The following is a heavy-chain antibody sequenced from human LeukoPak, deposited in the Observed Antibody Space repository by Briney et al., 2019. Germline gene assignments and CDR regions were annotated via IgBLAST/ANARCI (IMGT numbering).Heavy chain of an antibody. CDR3: ASYDSSGYYFGY. D-gene: IGHD3-22*01. J-gene: IGHJ4*02. CDR2: IYYSGST. V-gene: IGHV4-39*01. Sequence: SSETLSLTCTVSGGSISSSSYYWGWIRQPPGKGLEWIGSIYYSGSTYYNPSLKSRDTISVDTSKNQFSLKLSSVTAADTAVYYCASYDSSGYYFGYWGQGTLVTVSS. CDR1: GGSISSSSYY.